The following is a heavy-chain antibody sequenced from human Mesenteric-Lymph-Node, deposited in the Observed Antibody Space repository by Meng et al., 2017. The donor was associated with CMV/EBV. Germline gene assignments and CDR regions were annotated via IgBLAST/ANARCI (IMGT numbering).Heavy chain of an antibody. J-gene: IGHJ4*02. D-gene: IGHD6-13*01. V-gene: IGHV4-31*02. CDR3: ARARQWDSSSPFDY. Sequence: SGGSISSGGYYWSWTRHHPGKGLEWIGYIYFSGTTNYNPSLKSRVTISLDSSKTQFSLKLSSVTAADTAVYYCARARQWDSSSPFDYWGQGTLVTVSS. CDR1: GGSISSGGYY. CDR2: IYFSGTT.